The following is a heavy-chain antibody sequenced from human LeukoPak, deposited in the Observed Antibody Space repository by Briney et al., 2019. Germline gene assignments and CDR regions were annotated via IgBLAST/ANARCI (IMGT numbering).Heavy chain of an antibody. V-gene: IGHV4-39*01. CDR1: GGSTSSSSYY. CDR3: ARLYYYDSSGPPL. J-gene: IGHJ4*02. D-gene: IGHD3-22*01. Sequence: PSETLSLTCTVSGGSTSSSSYYWGWIRQPPGKGLEWIGSIYYTGRTYYNPSLKSRVTISVDTSKNQFSLKLSSVSAADTAVYYCARLYYYDSSGPPLWGQGTLVTVSS. CDR2: IYYTGRT.